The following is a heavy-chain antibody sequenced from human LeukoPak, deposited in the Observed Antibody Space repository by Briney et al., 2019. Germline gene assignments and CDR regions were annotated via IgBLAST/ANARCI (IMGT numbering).Heavy chain of an antibody. J-gene: IGHJ4*02. D-gene: IGHD3-22*01. CDR2: ISGSGDNT. V-gene: IGHV3-23*01. Sequence: SGGSLRLSCAASGFTFSSYAMSWVRQAPGKGLEWVSGISGSGDNTYYADSVKGRFTISRDNSKNTLYVQVISLGTEDTAAYYCAKGSYYDSSGSFYFDYWGQGTLVTVSS. CDR3: AKGSYYDSSGSFYFDY. CDR1: GFTFSSYA.